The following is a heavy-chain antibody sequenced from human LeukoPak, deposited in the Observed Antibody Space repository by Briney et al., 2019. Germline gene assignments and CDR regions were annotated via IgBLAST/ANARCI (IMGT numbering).Heavy chain of an antibody. J-gene: IGHJ6*03. V-gene: IGHV3-72*01. Sequence: GGSLRLSCAASGFTFSDHYMDWVRQAPGKGLEWFGRTRNKANSCTTEYAASEKGRFTNSRDHSKNSLYLQMNSLKAEDTDVYYCVREYQLLGYYYYYMDVWGKGTTVTVSS. CDR1: GFTFSDHY. CDR2: TRNKANSCTT. CDR3: VREYQLLGYYYYYMDV. D-gene: IGHD2-2*01.